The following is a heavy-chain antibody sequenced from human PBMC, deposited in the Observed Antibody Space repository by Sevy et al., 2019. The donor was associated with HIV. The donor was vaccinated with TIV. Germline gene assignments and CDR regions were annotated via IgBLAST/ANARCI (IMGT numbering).Heavy chain of an antibody. V-gene: IGHV1-24*01. D-gene: IGHD3-22*01. CDR3: ATDSVLLKGRYYDSSGYYLHY. J-gene: IGHJ4*02. Sequence: ASVKVSCKVSGYIFTELSMHWVRQAPGKGLEWMGGFDPEDGEKIYAQTFQGRVTMTDDTSTDTAYMDLSSLRSEDTAVYYCATDSVLLKGRYYDSSGYYLHYWGQGTLVTVSS. CDR2: FDPEDGEK. CDR1: GYIFTELS.